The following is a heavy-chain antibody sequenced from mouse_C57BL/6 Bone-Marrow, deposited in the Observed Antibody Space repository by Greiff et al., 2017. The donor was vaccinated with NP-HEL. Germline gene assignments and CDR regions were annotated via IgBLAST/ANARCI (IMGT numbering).Heavy chain of an antibody. Sequence: QVQLQQPGAELVRPGTSVKLSCKASGYTFTSYWMHWVKQRPGQGLEWIGVIDPSDSYTNYNQKFKGKATLTVDTSSSTAYMQLSSLTSEDSAVYYWARGLRFAYWGQGTLVTVSA. CDR3: ARGLRFAY. D-gene: IGHD3-1*01. CDR1: GYTFTSYW. V-gene: IGHV1-59*01. J-gene: IGHJ3*01. CDR2: IDPSDSYT.